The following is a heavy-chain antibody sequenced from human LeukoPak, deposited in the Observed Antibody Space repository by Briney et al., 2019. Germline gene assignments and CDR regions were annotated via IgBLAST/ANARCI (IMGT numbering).Heavy chain of an antibody. CDR3: ARVCDSSGYYSSFSY. V-gene: IGHV5-51*01. J-gene: IGHJ4*02. D-gene: IGHD3-22*01. CDR1: GYSFTTYW. CDR2: IYPGDSDT. Sequence: GESLKISCKGSGYSFTTYWIAWVRQMPGKGLEWMGIIYPGDSDTRYSPSFQGQVIISADKSITTAYLQWSSLRASDTAMYYCARVCDSSGYYSSFSYWGQGTLVTVSS.